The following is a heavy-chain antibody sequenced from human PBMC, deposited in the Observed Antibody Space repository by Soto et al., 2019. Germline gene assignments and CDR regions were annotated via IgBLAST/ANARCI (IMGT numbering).Heavy chain of an antibody. CDR1: GDTFSSYT. D-gene: IGHD3-22*01. CDR3: ALEGSYNNSGYSKSGY. Sequence: QVQLVQSGAEVKQPGSSVKVSCKASGDTFSSYTISWVRQAPGQGLEWMGEVIPVFGPTNYPRNFQGRVTITADESTRTAYLELIGLPSGDPAIYYFALEGSYNNSGYSKSGYWGQGTLITDSS. J-gene: IGHJ4*02. CDR2: VIPVFGPT. V-gene: IGHV1-69*01.